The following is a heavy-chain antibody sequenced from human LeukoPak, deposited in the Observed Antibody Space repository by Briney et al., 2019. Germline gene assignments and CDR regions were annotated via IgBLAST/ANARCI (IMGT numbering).Heavy chain of an antibody. J-gene: IGHJ4*02. CDR3: ARGTMYSSSWYDVYFDY. Sequence: GGSLRLSCAASGFTFSDYYMSWIRQAPGKGLEWVAVISYDGSNKYYADSVKGRFTISRDNSKNTLYLQMNSLRAEDTAVYYCARGTMYSSSWYDVYFDYWGQGTQVTVSS. D-gene: IGHD6-13*01. CDR2: ISYDGSNK. V-gene: IGHV3-30-3*01. CDR1: GFTFSDYY.